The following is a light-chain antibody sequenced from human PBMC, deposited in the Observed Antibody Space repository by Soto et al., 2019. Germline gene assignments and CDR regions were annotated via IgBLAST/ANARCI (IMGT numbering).Light chain of an antibody. CDR3: QQYNKWPRT. Sequence: DIPMTPSPSPLSGSVGVRVTITCRASQGIRNDLGWYQQRPGKAPKRLIYAASTLQPGVPSRFSGSASGTYFTLTISSLQPEDFAVYYCQQYNKWPRTVGQGTKVDIK. V-gene: IGKV1-17*01. J-gene: IGKJ1*01. CDR1: QGIRND. CDR2: AAS.